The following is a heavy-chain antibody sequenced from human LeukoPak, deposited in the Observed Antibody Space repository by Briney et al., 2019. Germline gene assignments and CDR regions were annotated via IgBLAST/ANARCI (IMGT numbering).Heavy chain of an antibody. J-gene: IGHJ4*02. Sequence: SETLSLTCTVSGGSISSYYWSWIRQPPGKGLEWLGNVYYSGSTNYNPSLKSRVTISVDTSNNQFSLKLSSVTAADTAVYYCASSRGGGLSMDFDYWGQGTLVTVSS. CDR2: VYYSGST. D-gene: IGHD3-10*01. V-gene: IGHV4-59*01. CDR1: GGSISSYY. CDR3: ASSRGGGLSMDFDY.